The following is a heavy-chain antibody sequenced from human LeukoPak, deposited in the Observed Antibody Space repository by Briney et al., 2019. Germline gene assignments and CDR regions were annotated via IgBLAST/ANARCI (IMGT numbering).Heavy chain of an antibody. CDR3: ARDLGYCSSTSCGI. D-gene: IGHD2-2*01. CDR1: GGSISSYY. CDR2: IYHSGST. Sequence: SETLSLTCTVSGGSISSYYWSWIRQPPGKGLEWIGYIYHSGSTYYNPSLKSRVTISVDRSKNQFSLKLSSVTAADTAVYYCARDLGYCSSTSCGIWGQGTMVTVSS. V-gene: IGHV4-59*12. J-gene: IGHJ3*02.